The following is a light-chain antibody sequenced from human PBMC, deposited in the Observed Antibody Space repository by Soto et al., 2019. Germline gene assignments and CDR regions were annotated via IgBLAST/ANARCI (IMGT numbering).Light chain of an antibody. J-gene: IGKJ1*01. V-gene: IGKV3-20*01. Sequence: EIVLTQSPGTLSLSPGERATLSCRASQSVSSNYLAWYKQKPGQAPRLLIYGASSRATGIPDRFSGSGSGTDFTLTIRRLEPEDSAVYYCQQYGNSLPWTFGQGTKVEIK. CDR2: GAS. CDR3: QQYGNSLPWT. CDR1: QSVSSNY.